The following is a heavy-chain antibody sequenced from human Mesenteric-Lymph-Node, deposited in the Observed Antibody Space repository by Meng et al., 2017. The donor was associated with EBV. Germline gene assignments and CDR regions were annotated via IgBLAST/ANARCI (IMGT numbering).Heavy chain of an antibody. CDR3: ARPDSSSWIHFDY. V-gene: IGHV4-39*01. CDR1: GGSISSSSYY. J-gene: IGHJ4*02. D-gene: IGHD6-13*01. CDR2: IYYSGST. Sequence: LQLPDSGPGLVNPSETLSLTCTVSGGSISSSSYYWGWIRQPPGKGLEWIGSIYYSGSTYYNPSLKSRVTISVDTSKNQFSLKLSSVTAADTAVYYCARPDSSSWIHFDYWGQGTLVTVSS.